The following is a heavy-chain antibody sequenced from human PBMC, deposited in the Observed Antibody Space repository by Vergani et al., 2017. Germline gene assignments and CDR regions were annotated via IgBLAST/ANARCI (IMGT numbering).Heavy chain of an antibody. Sequence: EVQLVQSGAEVKKPGESLKISCKGSGYSFTNYCIDWVRQMPGKGLEWMGVIYPGDTDTRYSPSFQGQFTLPVDKSISPAYLPWSSLKASDTAMYYCARHEVGGITTHGPDYWGQGTLVTVSS. D-gene: IGHD6-19*01. CDR2: IYPGDTDT. J-gene: IGHJ4*02. V-gene: IGHV5-51*01. CDR1: GYSFTNYC. CDR3: ARHEVGGITTHGPDY.